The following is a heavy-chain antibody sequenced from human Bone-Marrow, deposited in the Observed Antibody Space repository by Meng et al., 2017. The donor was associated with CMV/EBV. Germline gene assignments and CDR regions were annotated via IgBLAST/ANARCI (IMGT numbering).Heavy chain of an antibody. J-gene: IGHJ5*02. CDR2: IIPILGIA. CDR1: GGTFSSYT. CDR3: ARGGGVYNWIPTGNWFDP. Sequence: SVKVSCKASGGTFSSYTISWVRQAPGQGLEWMGRIIPILGIANYAQKFQGRVTITADKSTSTAYMELSSLRSEDTAVYYCARGGGVYNWIPTGNWFDPWGQGPLVPVYS. V-gene: IGHV1-69*02. D-gene: IGHD1-20*01.